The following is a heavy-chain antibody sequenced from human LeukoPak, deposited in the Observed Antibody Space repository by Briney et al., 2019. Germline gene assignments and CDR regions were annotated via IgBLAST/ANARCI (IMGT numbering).Heavy chain of an antibody. CDR2: IYYSGST. CDR3: ARAGGGSSSYYFDY. V-gene: IGHV4-59*01. D-gene: IGHD6-6*01. Sequence: SETLSLTCTVSGGSISSYYWSWIRQPPGKGLEWIGYIYYSGSTNYNPSLKSRVTISVDTSKNQFSLKLSSVTAADTAVYYCARAGGGSSSYYFDYWGQGTLVTVSS. J-gene: IGHJ4*02. CDR1: GGSISSYY.